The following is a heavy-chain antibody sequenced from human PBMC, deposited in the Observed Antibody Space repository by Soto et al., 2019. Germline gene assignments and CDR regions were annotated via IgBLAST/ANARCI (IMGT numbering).Heavy chain of an antibody. D-gene: IGHD3-10*01. CDR3: ATDYYYGSGRRDYYYGMDV. V-gene: IGHV4-30-4*01. CDR1: GGSISSGDYY. Sequence: PSETLSLTCTVSGGSISSGDYYWSWIRQPPGKGLEWIGYIYYSGSTYYNPSLKSRVTISVDTSKNQFSLKLSSVTAADTAVYYCATDYYYGSGRRDYYYGMDVWGQGTTVTVS. J-gene: IGHJ6*02. CDR2: IYYSGST.